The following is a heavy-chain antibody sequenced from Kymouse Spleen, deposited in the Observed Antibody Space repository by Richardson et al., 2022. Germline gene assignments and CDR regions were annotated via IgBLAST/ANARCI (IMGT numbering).Heavy chain of an antibody. D-gene: IGHD3-10*01. CDR1: GGSISSGGYY. Sequence: QVQLQESGPGLVKPSQTLSLTCTVSGGSISSGGYYWSWIRQHPGKGLEWIGYIYYSGSTYYNPSLKSRVTISVDTSKNQFSLKLSSVTAADTAVYYCARRYYGSGSYNDAFDIWGQGTMVTVSS. CDR2: IYYSGST. J-gene: IGHJ3*02. CDR3: ARRYYGSGSYNDAFDI. V-gene: IGHV4-31*03.